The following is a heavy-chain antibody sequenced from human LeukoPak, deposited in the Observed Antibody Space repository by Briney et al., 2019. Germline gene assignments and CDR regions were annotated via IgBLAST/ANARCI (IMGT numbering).Heavy chain of an antibody. J-gene: IGHJ5*01. CDR1: GFTLCNYA. D-gene: IGHD3-16*02. Sequence: PRGSLGLSCAASGFTLCNYAMSWVGQDPGKRLEWVSLISGSSGNTYYADSVTGRFSNPRHHSKNTVQLQMNRLTVEGPALYFWAKAPDSVWGRYRNNYSDSWGQGVLVSVS. CDR2: ISGSSGNT. V-gene: IGHV3-23*01. CDR3: AKAPDSVWGRYRNNYSDS.